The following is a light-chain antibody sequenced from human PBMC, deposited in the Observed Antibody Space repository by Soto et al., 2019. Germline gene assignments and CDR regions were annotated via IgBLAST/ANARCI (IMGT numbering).Light chain of an antibody. CDR3: SSYTTSTSFIL. V-gene: IGLV2-14*01. J-gene: IGLJ2*01. Sequence: QSALTQPASVSGSPGQSITISCTGASSDTGNYDFVPWYQQVPGTAPKAMIYEVSSRPSGVSNRFSGSKSGNTASLTISGLQAEDEAYYYCSSYTTSTSFILFGGGTKVTVL. CDR2: EVS. CDR1: SSDTGNYDF.